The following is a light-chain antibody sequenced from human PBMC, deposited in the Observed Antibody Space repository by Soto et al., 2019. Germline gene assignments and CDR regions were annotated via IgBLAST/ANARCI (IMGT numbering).Light chain of an antibody. CDR1: QNVGSF. V-gene: IGKV1-39*01. J-gene: IGKJ3*01. CDR2: ATS. CDR3: HQYGTAPLT. Sequence: DIQMTQSPSSLSASVGDRVSLTCRAGQNVGSFVNWYQQKPAKAPRLLIYATSNLQSGVPSRISGSGSGTEFTLTISRLEPEDFSVYYCHQYGTAPLTFGPGTKVDIK.